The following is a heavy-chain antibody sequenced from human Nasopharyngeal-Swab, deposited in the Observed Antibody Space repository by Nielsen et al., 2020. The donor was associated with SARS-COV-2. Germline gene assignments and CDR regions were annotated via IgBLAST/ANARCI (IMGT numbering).Heavy chain of an antibody. J-gene: IGHJ5*02. D-gene: IGHD6-19*01. CDR1: GFTFSSYA. CDR2: ISYDGSNK. V-gene: IGHV3-30*04. CDR3: ARAFPSYSSGWYNWFDP. Sequence: GESLKISCAASGFTFSSYAMHWVRQAPGKRLEWVAVISYDGSNKYYADSVKGRFTISRDNSKNTLYLQMNSLRAEDTAVYYCARAFPSYSSGWYNWFDPWGQGTLVTVSS.